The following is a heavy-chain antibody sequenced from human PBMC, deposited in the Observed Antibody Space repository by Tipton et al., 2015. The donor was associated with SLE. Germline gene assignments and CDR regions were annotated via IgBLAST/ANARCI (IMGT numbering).Heavy chain of an antibody. CDR3: ARDRGSDGRRDGYNYVQYFQH. V-gene: IGHV4-31*03. CDR1: GGSISSGGYY. D-gene: IGHD5-24*01. J-gene: IGHJ1*01. Sequence: TLSLTCTVSGGSISSGGYYWSWIRQHPGKGLEWIGYIFYSGSTYYNPSLKSRVTISVDTSENQFSLKLNSVTAADTAVYYCARDRGSDGRRDGYNYVQYFQHWGQGTLVTVSS. CDR2: IFYSGST.